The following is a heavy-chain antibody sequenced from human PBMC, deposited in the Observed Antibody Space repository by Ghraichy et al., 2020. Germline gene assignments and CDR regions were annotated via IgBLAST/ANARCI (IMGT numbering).Heavy chain of an antibody. CDR1: GFTFGNYA. V-gene: IGHV3-23*01. D-gene: IGHD2-15*01. Sequence: GSLRLSCAASGFTFGNYAMTWVRQAPGKGLEWVSGLGASGGATYYADSVKGRFTISRDNSKNTLSLQMNSLRVEDTAVYYCAKAWGNWSGGACPPYNWFDPWGQGTLVTVSA. CDR2: LGASGGAT. J-gene: IGHJ5*02. CDR3: AKAWGNWSGGACPPYNWFDP.